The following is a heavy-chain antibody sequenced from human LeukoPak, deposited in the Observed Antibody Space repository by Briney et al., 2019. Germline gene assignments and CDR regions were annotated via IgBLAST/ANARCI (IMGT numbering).Heavy chain of an antibody. D-gene: IGHD6-19*01. Sequence: PSETLSLTCTVSGGSISSSSYYWGWIRQPPGKGLEWIGSIYYSGRTYYNPSLRSRVTISVDTSKNQFSLKLSSVTAADTAVYYCARQVISSDWCVDHWGQGTLVTVSS. CDR1: GGSISSSSYY. CDR2: IYYSGRT. CDR3: ARQVISSDWCVDH. J-gene: IGHJ4*02. V-gene: IGHV4-39*01.